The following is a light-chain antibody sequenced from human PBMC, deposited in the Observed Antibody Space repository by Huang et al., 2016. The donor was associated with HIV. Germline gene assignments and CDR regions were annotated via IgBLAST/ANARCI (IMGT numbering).Light chain of an antibody. CDR1: QNINSW. CDR2: EAS. V-gene: IGKV1-5*03. CDR3: QQYNSYSRT. Sequence: DIQMTQSPSTLSASVVDRVTITCRASQNINSWLAWYQQKPGKAPNLLIYEASSLESVGPSRFSDSGFGTEFTLTISRLQSDDFATYYCQQYNSYSRTFGQGTKVEIK. J-gene: IGKJ1*01.